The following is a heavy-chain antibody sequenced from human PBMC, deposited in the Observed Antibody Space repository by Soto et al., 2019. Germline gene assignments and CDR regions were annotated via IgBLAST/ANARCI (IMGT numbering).Heavy chain of an antibody. CDR3: AREVGYGDYAD. CDR1: GYSFSHYA. Sequence: GASVKVSCKASGYSFSHYALHWVRQAPGQSLEWMGWVNGDNGNTKYSEKFQGRVTVTRDTSATTVYMELSSLRSEDTAVYYCAREVGYGDYADWGQGTLVTVS. CDR2: VNGDNGNT. V-gene: IGHV1-3*01. J-gene: IGHJ4*02. D-gene: IGHD4-17*01.